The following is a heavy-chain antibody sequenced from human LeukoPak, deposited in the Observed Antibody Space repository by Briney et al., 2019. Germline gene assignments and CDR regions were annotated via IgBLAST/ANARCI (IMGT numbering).Heavy chain of an antibody. J-gene: IGHJ3*01. CDR1: GGSFRDYY. CDR2: INHSGST. V-gene: IGHV4-34*01. CDR3: AKAPYLSTGS. Sequence: SETLSLTCAVYGGSFRDYYWSWIRQPPGKGLEWIGEINHSGSTNYNPSLKCRVTISLDTSKNQFSLKLTSVTAADTAVYYCAKAPYLSTGSWGQGILVAVSS. D-gene: IGHD3-22*01.